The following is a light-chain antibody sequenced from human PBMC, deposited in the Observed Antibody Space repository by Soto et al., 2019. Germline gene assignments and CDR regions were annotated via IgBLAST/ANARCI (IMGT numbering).Light chain of an antibody. Sequence: EIVLTQSPGTLSLSPGERATLSCGASQSVSSSLAWYQQKAGQAPRLLIYAASHRATGIPTRFSGSGSGTDFTLTISSLEPEYFAVYYCQQRSDWPPSLTFGGGTKVDIK. J-gene: IGKJ4*01. V-gene: IGKV3-11*01. CDR1: QSVSSS. CDR3: QQRSDWPPSLT. CDR2: AAS.